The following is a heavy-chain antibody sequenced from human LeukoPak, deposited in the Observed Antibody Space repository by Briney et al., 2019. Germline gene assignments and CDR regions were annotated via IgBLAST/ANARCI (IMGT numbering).Heavy chain of an antibody. CDR2: ISGSGGST. CDR3: ARGGSGWY. J-gene: IGHJ4*02. D-gene: IGHD6-19*01. V-gene: IGHV3-23*01. Sequence: GGTLRLSCAASGFTFSSYGMSWVRQAPGKGLEWVSAISGSGGSTYYADSVKGRFTISRDNAKNSLYLQMNSLRVEDTAVYYCARGGSGWYWGQGTLVTVSS. CDR1: GFTFSSYG.